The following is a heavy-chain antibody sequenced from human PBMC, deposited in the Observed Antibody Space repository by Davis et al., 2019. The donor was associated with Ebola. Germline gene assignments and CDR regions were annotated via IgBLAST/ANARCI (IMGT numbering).Heavy chain of an antibody. V-gene: IGHV1-69*05. CDR2: IIPIFGTA. CDR3: ARESMTRYSSGWYGFDY. Sequence: SVKVSCKASGGTFSSYAISWVRQAPGQGLEWMGGIIPIFGTANYAQKFQGRVTMTRDTSTSTVYMELSSLRSEDTAVYYCARESMTRYSSGWYGFDYWGQGTLVTVSS. J-gene: IGHJ4*02. CDR1: GGTFSSYA. D-gene: IGHD6-19*01.